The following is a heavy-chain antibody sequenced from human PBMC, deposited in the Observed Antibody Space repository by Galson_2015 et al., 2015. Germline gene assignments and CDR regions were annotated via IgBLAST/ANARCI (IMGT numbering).Heavy chain of an antibody. Sequence: ETLSLTCTVSGGSISNYYWGWIRQPAGRRLEWFGYIYYSGSTSYNPSLKSRVTISVDTSENQFSLLLNSVTPEDTAVYYCAREYYGMDVWGQGTTVTVSS. CDR1: GGSISNYY. CDR2: IYYSGST. V-gene: IGHV4-59*12. CDR3: AREYYGMDV. J-gene: IGHJ6*02.